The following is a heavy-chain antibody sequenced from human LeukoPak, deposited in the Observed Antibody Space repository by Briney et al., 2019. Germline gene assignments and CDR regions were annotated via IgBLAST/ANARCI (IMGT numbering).Heavy chain of an antibody. CDR2: ISPQIGDT. V-gene: IGHV1-18*01. Sequence: ASVKVSCKASGYTFSRYAISWVRQAPGQGLEWMGGISPQIGDTNYAQKLQGRVTMTTDSSTNTAYMQRGSLRSDDTAVYYSARDRGYTFNFLGLSDPLTSWGQGTLVTVSS. D-gene: IGHD5-18*01. J-gene: IGHJ4*02. CDR3: ARDRGYTFNFLGLSDPLTS. CDR1: GYTFSRYA.